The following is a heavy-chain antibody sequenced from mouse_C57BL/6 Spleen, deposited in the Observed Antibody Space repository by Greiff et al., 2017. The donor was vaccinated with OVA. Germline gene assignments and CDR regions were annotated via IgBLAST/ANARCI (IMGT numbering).Heavy chain of an antibody. J-gene: IGHJ2*01. Sequence: QVQLKQPGAELVRPGSSVKLSCKASGYTFTSYWMPWVKQRPIQGLEWIGNIDPSDSETHYNQKFKAKATLTVDTSSRTADMQLSSLTSEDSAVYYCARGTAQATSFYYFDYWGQGTTLTVSS. V-gene: IGHV1-52*01. CDR3: ARGTAQATSFYYFDY. D-gene: IGHD3-2*02. CDR1: GYTFTSYW. CDR2: IDPSDSET.